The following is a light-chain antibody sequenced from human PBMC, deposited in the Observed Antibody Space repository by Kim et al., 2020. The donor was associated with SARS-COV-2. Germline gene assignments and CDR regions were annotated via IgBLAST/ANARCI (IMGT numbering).Light chain of an antibody. CDR3: QQYDTLPLS. J-gene: IGKJ4*01. CDR1: QDITTD. CDR2: DAT. V-gene: IGKV1-33*01. Sequence: ASIGDRGSIPCQASQDITTDLTWYQHKPGRAPRLLIYDATTLETGVPPRFSGTGSGKDFTFTISNLQPEDGGTYYCQQYDTLPLSFGGGTKVDIK.